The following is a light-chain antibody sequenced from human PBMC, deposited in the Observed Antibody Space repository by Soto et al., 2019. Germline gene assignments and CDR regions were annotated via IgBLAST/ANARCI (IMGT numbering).Light chain of an antibody. Sequence: QSVLTQPRSVSGSPGQSVTISCTGTSSDVGGYKYVSWYQHHPGKAPKVVIYDVTERPSGVPDRFSGSKSGNTASLTISGLQAEDEAEYYCCSYAGNYIVIFGGGTKLTVL. CDR1: SSDVGGYKY. CDR3: CSYAGNYIVI. J-gene: IGLJ2*01. V-gene: IGLV2-11*01. CDR2: DVT.